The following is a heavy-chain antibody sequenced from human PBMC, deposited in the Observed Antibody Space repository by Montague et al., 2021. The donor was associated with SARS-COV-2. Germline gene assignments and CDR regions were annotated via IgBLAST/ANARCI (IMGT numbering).Heavy chain of an antibody. CDR3: VEIVGAADY. Sequence: SETLSLTCTVSGGSISSSSYYWRWIRQPPGKGLVWIGCIYYSGSTYYNPSLKSRVTISVDTSKNQFSLKLISVTAADTAVYYCVEIVGAADYWGQGTLVTVSS. D-gene: IGHD1-26*01. CDR1: GGSISSSSYY. CDR2: IYYSGST. V-gene: IGHV4-39*01. J-gene: IGHJ4*02.